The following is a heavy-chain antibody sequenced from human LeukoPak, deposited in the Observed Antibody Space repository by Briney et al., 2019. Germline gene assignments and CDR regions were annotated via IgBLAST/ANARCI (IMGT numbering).Heavy chain of an antibody. CDR3: ARGKYGDYGGAFDI. CDR1: GFTFTSYS. V-gene: IGHV3-21*01. Sequence: GGSLRLSCAASGFTFTSYSMNWVRQAPGKGLEWVSSISSSSNYIYYADSVRGRTVSRDNAKNSLYLQMNSLRAEDTAVYYCARGKYGDYGGAFDIWGQAIMVTVSS. D-gene: IGHD4-17*01. J-gene: IGHJ3*02. CDR2: ISSSSNYI.